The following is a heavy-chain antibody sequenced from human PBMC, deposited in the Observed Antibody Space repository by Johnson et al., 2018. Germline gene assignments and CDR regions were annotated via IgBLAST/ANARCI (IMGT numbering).Heavy chain of an antibody. J-gene: IGHJ4*02. CDR2: IWYDATTR. V-gene: IGHV3-33*01. D-gene: IGHD2-2*01. Sequence: QVQLVQSGGGVVQPGRSPRLSCAASGFTFSNYGMHWVRQPPGRGLEWVAIIWYDATTRYYLDSVRGRFTISRDNSQNSLYLQMNSLRAEDTAMYYCTRYPHALDYWGQGTPVTVSS. CDR3: TRYPHALDY. CDR1: GFTFSNYG.